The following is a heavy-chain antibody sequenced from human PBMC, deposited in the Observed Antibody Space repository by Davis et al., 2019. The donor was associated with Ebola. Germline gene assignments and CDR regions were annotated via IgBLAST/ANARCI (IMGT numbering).Heavy chain of an antibody. CDR3: ARECSDGVHWWFDP. D-gene: IGHD2-15*01. Sequence: AASVKVSCKASGYTFTSYGISWVRQAPGQGLEWMGWISAYNGNTNYAQKLQGRVTMTTDTSTSTAYMELSSLRSEDTAVYYCARECSDGVHWWFDPWGQGTLVTASS. CDR2: ISAYNGNT. V-gene: IGHV1-18*01. J-gene: IGHJ5*02. CDR1: GYTFTSYG.